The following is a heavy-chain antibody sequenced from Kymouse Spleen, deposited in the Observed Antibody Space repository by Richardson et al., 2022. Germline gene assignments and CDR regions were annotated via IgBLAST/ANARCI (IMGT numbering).Heavy chain of an antibody. D-gene: IGHD6-6*01. Sequence: EVQLVESGGGLVQPGGSLRLSCAASGFTFSSYDMHWVRQATGKGLEWVSAIGTAGDTYYPGSVKGRFTISRENAKNSLYLQMNSLRAGDTAVYYCARVSSSSYYYYGMDVWGQGTTVTVSS. CDR2: IGTAGDT. J-gene: IGHJ6*02. V-gene: IGHV3-13*01. CDR3: ARVSSSSYYYYGMDV. CDR1: GFTFSSYD.